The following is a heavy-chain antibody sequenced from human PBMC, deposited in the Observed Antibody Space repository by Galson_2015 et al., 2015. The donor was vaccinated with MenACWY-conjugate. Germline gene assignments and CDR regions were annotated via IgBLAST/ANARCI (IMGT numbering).Heavy chain of an antibody. CDR1: GGSASSSGYY. CDR2: IYDSGTT. Sequence: ATLSLTCPVSGGSASSSGYYWTWIRQPPGKGLEWIGLIYDSGTTKYNPSLKGRVTISLDTSKNQVSLKLSSVTAADTAVYYCAGEFSYGGQGTLVPVSP. V-gene: IGHV4-61*08. J-gene: IGHJ4*02. CDR3: AGEFSY. D-gene: IGHD2/OR15-2a*01.